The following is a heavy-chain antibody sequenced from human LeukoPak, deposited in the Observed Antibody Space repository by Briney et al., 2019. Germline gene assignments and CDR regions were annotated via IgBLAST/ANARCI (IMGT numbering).Heavy chain of an antibody. D-gene: IGHD1-26*01. V-gene: IGHV3-53*01. CDR2: IYSGGNT. CDR1: GLNVSTNY. Sequence: GGSLRLSCSASGLNVSTNYLTWVRQAPGKGLEWVSVIYSGGNTYYADSVKGRFTISRDNSKNTLYLQMNSLRADDTAVYYCTRGPVGGFDAWGQGTLVTVSS. J-gene: IGHJ5*02. CDR3: TRGPVGGFDA.